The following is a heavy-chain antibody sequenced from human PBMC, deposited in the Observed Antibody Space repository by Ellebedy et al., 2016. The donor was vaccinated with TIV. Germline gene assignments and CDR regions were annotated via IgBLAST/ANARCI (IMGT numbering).Heavy chain of an antibody. Sequence: GESLKISXAASGFTFSSYAMSWVRQAPGKGLEWVSAISGSGGSTYYADSVKGRFTISRDNSKNTLYLQMNSLRAEDTAVYYCAKDWKGLRYFDWLSTGHPFQHWGQGTLVTVSS. CDR3: AKDWKGLRYFDWLSTGHPFQH. CDR1: GFTFSSYA. CDR2: ISGSGGST. V-gene: IGHV3-23*01. J-gene: IGHJ1*01. D-gene: IGHD3-9*01.